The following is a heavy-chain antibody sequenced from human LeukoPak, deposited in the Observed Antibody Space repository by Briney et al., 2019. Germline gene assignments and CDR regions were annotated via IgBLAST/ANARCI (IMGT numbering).Heavy chain of an antibody. CDR2: IYYSGST. V-gene: IGHV4-59*01. CDR1: GGSISSYY. D-gene: IGHD3-16*02. J-gene: IGHJ4*02. Sequence: PSETLSLTCTVSGGSISSYYWSWIRQPPGKGLEWIGYIYYSGSTNYNPSLKSRVTISVDTSKNQLSLKLSSVTAADTAVYYCARENYVWGSYRFFDYWGQGTLVTVSS. CDR3: ARENYVWGSYRFFDY.